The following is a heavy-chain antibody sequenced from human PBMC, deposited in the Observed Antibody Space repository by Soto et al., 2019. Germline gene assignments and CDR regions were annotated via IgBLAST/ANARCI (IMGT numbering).Heavy chain of an antibody. Sequence: AAVKVSCKASGYTFTSDDINWVRQATGQGLEWMGWMNPNSGNTGYAQKFQGRVTMTRNTSISTAYMELSSLRSEDTAVYYCARGSDGSGYSDYWGQGTLVTVSS. D-gene: IGHD3-10*01. CDR3: ARGSDGSGYSDY. V-gene: IGHV1-8*01. CDR2: MNPNSGNT. J-gene: IGHJ4*02. CDR1: GYTFTSDD.